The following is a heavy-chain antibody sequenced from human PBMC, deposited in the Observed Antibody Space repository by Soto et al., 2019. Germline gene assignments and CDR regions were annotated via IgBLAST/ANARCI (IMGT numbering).Heavy chain of an antibody. CDR2: IRGSGGST. J-gene: IGHJ5*02. CDR1: GFTFSSYA. D-gene: IGHD2-21*02. V-gene: IGHV3-23*01. CDR3: AKGRHIVVVTAILDWFDP. Sequence: EVQLLESGGGLVQPGGSLRLSCAASGFTFSSYAMSWVRQAPGKGLEMGSAIRGSGGSTYYADSVKGQFTISRDKSKNTLYLQMNSMRAEDTAVYYCAKGRHIVVVTAILDWFDPWGQGTLVTVSS.